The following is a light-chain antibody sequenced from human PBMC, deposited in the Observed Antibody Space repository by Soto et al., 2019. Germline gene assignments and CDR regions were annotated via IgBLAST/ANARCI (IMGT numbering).Light chain of an antibody. CDR2: GVT. CDR1: GSDIGAYNF. Sequence: QSALAQPPSASGSPGQSVTISCTGSGSDIGAYNFVSWYQQHPGKAPKLMIFGVTERPSGVPDRFSGSKSGNTASLTVSGLQADDEAVYYCYSYAGSSTVVFGGGTKLTVL. V-gene: IGLV2-8*01. J-gene: IGLJ2*01. CDR3: YSYAGSSTVV.